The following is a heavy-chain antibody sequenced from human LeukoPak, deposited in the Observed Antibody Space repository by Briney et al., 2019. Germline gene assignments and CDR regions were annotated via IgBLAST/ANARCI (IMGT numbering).Heavy chain of an antibody. CDR3: ARAVNSAGLHDY. V-gene: IGHV4-61*02. CDR1: GGSISSGGNY. CDR2: IYTSGIA. D-gene: IGHD4-23*01. Sequence: PSETLSLTCTVSGGSISSGGNYWSWVRQPAGKGLEWIGRIYTSGIAHYNPSLKSRVTISVDTSKNQFSLKLSSVTAADTAVYYCARAVNSAGLHDYWGQGTLVTVSS. J-gene: IGHJ4*02.